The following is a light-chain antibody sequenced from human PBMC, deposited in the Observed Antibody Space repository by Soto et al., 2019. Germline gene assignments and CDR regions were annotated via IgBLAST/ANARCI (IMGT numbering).Light chain of an antibody. J-gene: IGKJ2*01. Sequence: DLQMTQSPSSLSASVGDRVTITCRASQSISSYLNWYQQKPGEAPKILIYAASTLQSGVPSRFRGRGSGPDFSLTISSLQPEDFATYYCQQTFSAPVTFGQGTRLEIK. CDR1: QSISSY. CDR2: AAS. V-gene: IGKV1-39*01. CDR3: QQTFSAPVT.